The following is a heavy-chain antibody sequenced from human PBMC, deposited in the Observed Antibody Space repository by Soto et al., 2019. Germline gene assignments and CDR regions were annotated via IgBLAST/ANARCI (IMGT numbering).Heavy chain of an antibody. CDR1: GLTLTDAW. D-gene: IGHD3-22*01. Sequence: EVQLVESGGGLVKPGASLRLSCTASGLTLTDAWMKWVRQAPGKGLEWVGRLKSKTNGGTADYAAPVRGRFTILRDDSKNMLYLQMNSLKTEYTAVYYCAYYRDSRAVHFDSGGQGTLVTVSS. CDR2: LKSKTNGGTA. V-gene: IGHV3-15*07. J-gene: IGHJ4*02. CDR3: AYYRDSRAVHFDS.